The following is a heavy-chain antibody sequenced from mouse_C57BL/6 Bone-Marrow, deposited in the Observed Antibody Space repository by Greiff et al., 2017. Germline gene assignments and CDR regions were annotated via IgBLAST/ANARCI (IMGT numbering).Heavy chain of an antibody. Sequence: VQLQQSGPELVKPGASVKISCKASGYTFTDYYMNWVKQSHGKSLEWIGDINPNNGGTSYNQKFKGKATLTVDKSSSTAYMELRSLTSADSAVFYCERGEGGRNWYFDDWGKGTTVTVSS. J-gene: IGHJ1*03. D-gene: IGHD1-1*01. CDR1: GYTFTDYY. V-gene: IGHV1-26*01. CDR2: INPNNGGT. CDR3: ERGEGGRNWYFDD.